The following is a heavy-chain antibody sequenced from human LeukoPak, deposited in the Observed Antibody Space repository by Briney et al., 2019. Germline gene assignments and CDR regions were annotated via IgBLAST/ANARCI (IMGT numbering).Heavy chain of an antibody. Sequence: ASVKVSCKTSGYTFTGYYMHWVRQAPGQGLEWLGWINPNSGDTNYAQKFQGRVTMTRDTSISTAYMGLSRLRSDDTAVYYCARDLSGDYVGYWGQGTLVTVSS. CDR1: GYTFTGYY. CDR3: ARDLSGDYVGY. CDR2: INPNSGDT. D-gene: IGHD6-25*01. V-gene: IGHV1-2*02. J-gene: IGHJ4*02.